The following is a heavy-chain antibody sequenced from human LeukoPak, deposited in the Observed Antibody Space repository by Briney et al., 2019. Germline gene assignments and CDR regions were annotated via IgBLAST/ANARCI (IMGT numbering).Heavy chain of an antibody. CDR1: GYTLTELS. D-gene: IGHD2-15*01. J-gene: IGHJ4*02. CDR3: ATQRLYCSGGSCYSAVYVFDY. Sequence: GASVRVSCKVSGYTLTELSMHWVRQAPGKGLEWMGGFDPEDGETIYAQKFQGRVTMTEDTSTDTAYMELSSLRSEDTAVYYCATQRLYCSGGSCYSAVYVFDYWGQGTLVTVSS. CDR2: FDPEDGET. V-gene: IGHV1-24*01.